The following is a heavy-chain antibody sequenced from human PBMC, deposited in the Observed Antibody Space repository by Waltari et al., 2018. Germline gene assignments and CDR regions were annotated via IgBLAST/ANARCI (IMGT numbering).Heavy chain of an antibody. CDR2: IIPIFGTA. D-gene: IGHD2-21*01. Sequence: QVQLVQSGAEVKKPGSSVKVSCKASGGTFSSYAISWVRQAPGQGLEWMGRIIPIFGTANYAQKFQGRVKITADKSTSTAYMELSSLRSEDTAVYYCASSYCGGDCYFYYYYYGMDVWGQGTTVTVSS. J-gene: IGHJ6*02. CDR1: GGTFSSYA. CDR3: ASSYCGGDCYFYYYYYGMDV. V-gene: IGHV1-69*08.